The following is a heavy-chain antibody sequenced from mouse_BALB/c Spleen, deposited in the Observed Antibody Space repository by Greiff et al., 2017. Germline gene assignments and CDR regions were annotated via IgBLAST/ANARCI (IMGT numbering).Heavy chain of an antibody. D-gene: IGHD3-3*01. J-gene: IGHJ4*01. V-gene: IGHV5-9-3*01. CDR3: ARRGPGY. CDR2: ISSGGSYT. Sequence: EVHLVESGGGLVKPGGSLKLSCAASGFTFSSYAMSWVRQTPEKRLEWVATISSGGSYTYYPDSVKGRFTISRDNAKNTLYLQMSSLRSEDTAMYYCARRGPGYWGQGTSVTVSS. CDR1: GFTFSSYA.